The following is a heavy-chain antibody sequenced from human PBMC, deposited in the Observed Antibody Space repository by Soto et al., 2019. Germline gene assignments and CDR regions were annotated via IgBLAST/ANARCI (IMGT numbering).Heavy chain of an antibody. CDR2: IYYSGTT. J-gene: IGHJ4*02. CDR3: ARSRNSDYVPQY. D-gene: IGHD4-4*01. CDR1: GGSISSGDYY. Sequence: QVQLQESGPGLVKPSQTLSLTCTVSGGSISSGDYYWSWIRQPPGKGLEWIGYIYYSGTTYYNPSLKSRVTTSVDTSKNQFSLKLSSLTAADTAVYYCARSRNSDYVPQYWGQGTLVTVSS. V-gene: IGHV4-30-4*01.